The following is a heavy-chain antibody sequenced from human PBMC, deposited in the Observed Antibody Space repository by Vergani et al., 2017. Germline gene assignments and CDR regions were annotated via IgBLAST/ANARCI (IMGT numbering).Heavy chain of an antibody. CDR3: ARGGPVGRLQLFYRCDY. CDR1: GGTFSSYA. CDR2: IIPIFGTA. D-gene: IGHD5-24*01. J-gene: IGHJ4*02. V-gene: IGHV1-69*01. Sequence: QVQLVQSGAEVKKPGSSVKVSCKASGGTFSSYAISWVRQAPGQGLEWMGGIIPIFGTANYAQKFQGRVTITADESTSTAYMELSSLRSEDTAVYYCARGGPVGRLQLFYRCDYWGQGTLVTVSS.